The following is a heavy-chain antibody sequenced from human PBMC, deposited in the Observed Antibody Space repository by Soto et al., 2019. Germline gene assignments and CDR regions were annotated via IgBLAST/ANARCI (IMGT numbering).Heavy chain of an antibody. V-gene: IGHV1-2*04. CDR2: VNPKRGDA. CDR3: ARDPGLPGRYWYFDL. CDR1: GYKFTDYY. J-gene: IGHJ2*01. Sequence: QVVLVQSGAEVKKPGASVKVSCKASGYKFTDYYIHWVRQAPGHGPEWMGWVNPKRGDAVYAQKFQGWVTMTRDTATTTAYLEVNRLKSDDTAVYYCARDPGLPGRYWYFDLWGRGTLVTVSS.